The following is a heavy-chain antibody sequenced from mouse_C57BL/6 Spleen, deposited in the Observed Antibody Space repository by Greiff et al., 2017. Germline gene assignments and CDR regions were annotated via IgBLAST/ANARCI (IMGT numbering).Heavy chain of an antibody. V-gene: IGHV7-3*01. CDR2: IRNKANGYTT. Sequence: DVMLVESGGGLVQPGGSLSLSCAASGFTFTDYYMSWVRQPPGKALEWLGFIRNKANGYTTEYSASVKGRFTISRDNSQSILYLQMNALRAEDSATYYCARYGSSYDYAMDYWGQGTSVTVSS. D-gene: IGHD1-1*01. CDR3: ARYGSSYDYAMDY. CDR1: GFTFTDYY. J-gene: IGHJ4*01.